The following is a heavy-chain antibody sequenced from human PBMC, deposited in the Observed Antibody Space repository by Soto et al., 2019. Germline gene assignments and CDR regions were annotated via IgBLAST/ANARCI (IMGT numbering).Heavy chain of an antibody. D-gene: IGHD4-4*01. V-gene: IGHV3-23*01. CDR3: ARVYMTTGSYFDY. J-gene: IGHJ4*02. CDR1: GFTFSSHA. Sequence: EVQLLESGGGLLQPGESLRLSCAASGFTFSSHAMSWVRQAPGKGLEWVSTISGSGGSTYYADSVRGRFTISRDNSRNSLNLQMNTLRADDTAVYYCARVYMTTGSYFDYGGQGTVVTVSS. CDR2: ISGSGGST.